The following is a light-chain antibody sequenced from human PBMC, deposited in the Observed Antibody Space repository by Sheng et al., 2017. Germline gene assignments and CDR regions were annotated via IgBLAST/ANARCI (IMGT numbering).Light chain of an antibody. V-gene: IGKV1-17*01. CDR1: EDIRND. CDR3: LQYNSYPHS. J-gene: IGKJ2*03. Sequence: DIQMTQSPSSLSATVGDRVTVTCRASEDIRNDLGWYQQRPNQAPRRLIYATFSLQNGVPSRFGGGGGGTEFTLTISSLQPEDVATYYCLQYNSYPHSFGQGTKVEL. CDR2: ATF.